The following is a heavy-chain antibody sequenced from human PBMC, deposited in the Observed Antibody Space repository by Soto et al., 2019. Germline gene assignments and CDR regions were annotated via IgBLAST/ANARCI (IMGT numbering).Heavy chain of an antibody. J-gene: IGHJ4*02. CDR1: GFSLSNARMG. CDR3: ARMPARPYCSSTSCYPDY. D-gene: IGHD2-2*01. V-gene: IGHV2-26*01. CDR2: IFSNDEK. Sequence: QVTFKEYGPVLVKPTETLTLTCTVSGFSLSNARMGVSWIRQPPGKALEWLAHIFSNDEKSYSTSLKSRLTISKDTSKSQVVLTMTNMDPVDTATYYCARMPARPYCSSTSCYPDYWGQGTLVTVSS.